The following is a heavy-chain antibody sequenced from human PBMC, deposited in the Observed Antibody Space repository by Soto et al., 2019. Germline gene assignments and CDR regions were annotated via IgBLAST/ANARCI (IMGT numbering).Heavy chain of an antibody. CDR1: GGTLS. Sequence: QVQLVQSGAEVKKPGSSVKVSCKASGGTLSISWVRQAPGQGLEWMGGIIPIFTAPNYAQKFRGRLTITADESTNTTYMQLSSLRSEDTAVYYCARVDHRRFDPWGQGTLVTVSS. CDR2: IIPIFTAP. V-gene: IGHV1-69*01. J-gene: IGHJ5*02. CDR3: ARVDHRRFDP.